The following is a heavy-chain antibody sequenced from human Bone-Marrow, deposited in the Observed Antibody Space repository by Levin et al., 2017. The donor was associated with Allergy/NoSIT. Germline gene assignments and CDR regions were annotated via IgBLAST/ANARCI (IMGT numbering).Heavy chain of an antibody. V-gene: IGHV3-23*01. Sequence: GESLKISCAGSGFTFSKSALAWVRQAPGKGLEWVSALSGTSTAPSYAASVKGRFTISRDNSNNTLYLHMNGLRADDTATYYCAKEGIYGAVAWGQGTLVFVSS. D-gene: IGHD5-12*01. J-gene: IGHJ5*02. CDR1: GFTFSKSA. CDR3: AKEGIYGAVA. CDR2: LSGTSTAP.